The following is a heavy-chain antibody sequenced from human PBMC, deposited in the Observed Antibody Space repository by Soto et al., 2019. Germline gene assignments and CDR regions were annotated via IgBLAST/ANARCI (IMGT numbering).Heavy chain of an antibody. J-gene: IGHJ6*02. Sequence: GESLKISCAASGFTVSSNYMSWVRQAPGKGLEWVSVIYSGGSTYYADSVKGRFTISRHNSKNTLYLQMNSLRAEDTAVYYCARGRQAASAYYYYYYGMDVWGQGTTVTVSS. CDR1: GFTVSSNY. CDR3: ARGRQAASAYYYYYYGMDV. D-gene: IGHD6-13*01. V-gene: IGHV3-53*04. CDR2: IYSGGST.